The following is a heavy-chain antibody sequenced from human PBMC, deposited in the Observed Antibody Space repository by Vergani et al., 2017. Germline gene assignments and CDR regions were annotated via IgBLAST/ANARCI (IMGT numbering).Heavy chain of an antibody. CDR3: VCTIWVGQSGDAYDS. D-gene: IGHD3-16*01. CDR2: LYLGGST. Sequence: QLQESGPALVKPSQTLSLTCSVSGGSVHTPTHYWGWIRQPAGGRLEWIGRLYLGGSTDYNPSLRGRVSLFLDTSKNQFFLNLTSMTAADTALYFCVCTIWVGQSGDAYDSWGRGQRVTVSS. V-gene: IGHV4-61*02. J-gene: IGHJ2*01. CDR1: GGSVHTPTHY.